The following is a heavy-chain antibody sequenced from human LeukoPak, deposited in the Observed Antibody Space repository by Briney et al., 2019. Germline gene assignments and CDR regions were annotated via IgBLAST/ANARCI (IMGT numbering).Heavy chain of an antibody. V-gene: IGHV1-58*02. CDR3: ARDQGWLQFDAFDY. CDR2: IVVGSGNT. Sequence: RASVKVSCKASGFTFTRSAMQWVRQARGQRLEWIGWIVVGSGNTKYAQKFQERVTITRDMSTGTAYMELSSLRSDDTAVYYCARDQGWLQFDAFDYWGQGTLVTVSS. J-gene: IGHJ4*02. D-gene: IGHD5-24*01. CDR1: GFTFTRSA.